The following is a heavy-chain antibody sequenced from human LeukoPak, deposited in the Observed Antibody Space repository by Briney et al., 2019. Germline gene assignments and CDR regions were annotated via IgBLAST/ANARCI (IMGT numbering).Heavy chain of an antibody. D-gene: IGHD3-10*01. Sequence: PSETLSLTCTVSGGSISSGGYYWSWIRQHPGKGLEWIGYIYYSGSTNYNPSLKSRVTISVDTSKNQFSLKLSSVTAADTAVYYCARKASINYYGSGSYLFDPWGQGTLVTVSS. J-gene: IGHJ5*02. V-gene: IGHV4-31*03. CDR1: GGSISSGGYY. CDR2: IYYSGST. CDR3: ARKASINYYGSGSYLFDP.